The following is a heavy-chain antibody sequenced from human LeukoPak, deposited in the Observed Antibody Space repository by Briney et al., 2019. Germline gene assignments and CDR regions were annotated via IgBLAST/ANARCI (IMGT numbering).Heavy chain of an antibody. D-gene: IGHD3-22*01. V-gene: IGHV1-69*06. CDR2: IIPIFGTA. Sequence: SVKVSCKASGGTFSSYAISWVRQAPGQGLEWMGGIIPIFGTANYAQKFQGRVTITEDKSTSTAYMELSSLRSEDTAVYYCASDSTEGYYFDYWGQGTLVTVSS. J-gene: IGHJ4*02. CDR1: GGTFSSYA. CDR3: ASDSTEGYYFDY.